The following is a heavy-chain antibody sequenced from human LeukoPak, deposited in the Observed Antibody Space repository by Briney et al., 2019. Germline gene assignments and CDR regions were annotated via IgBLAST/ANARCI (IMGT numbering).Heavy chain of an antibody. CDR2: IIPIFGTA. V-gene: IGHV1-69*05. D-gene: IGHD6-13*01. CDR1: GGTFSSYA. J-gene: IGHJ4*02. Sequence: SVKVSCKASGGTFSSYAISWVRQAPGQGLEWMGGIIPIFGTANYAQKFQGRVTITTDESTSTAYMELSSLRSEDTAVYYCARGEQQLVGLDYWGQGVLVTVSS. CDR3: ARGEQQLVGLDY.